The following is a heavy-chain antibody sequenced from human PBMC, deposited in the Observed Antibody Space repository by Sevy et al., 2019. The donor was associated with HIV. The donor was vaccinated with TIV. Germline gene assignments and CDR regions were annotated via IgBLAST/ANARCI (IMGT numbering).Heavy chain of an antibody. J-gene: IGHJ6*02. CDR3: AITGIGISGLTGAMDV. CDR1: GFSFTSYE. Sequence: GGSLRLSCAASGFSFTSYEINWVRQAPGKGLEWVSYISSRGTTIDDADSVKGRFTISRDNAKNSLFLQMNSLRADDTAVYYCAITGIGISGLTGAMDVWGQGTTVTVSS. D-gene: IGHD1-20*01. V-gene: IGHV3-48*03. CDR2: ISSRGTTI.